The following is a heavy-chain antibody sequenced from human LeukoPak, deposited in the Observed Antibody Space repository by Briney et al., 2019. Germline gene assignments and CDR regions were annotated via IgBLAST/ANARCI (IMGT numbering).Heavy chain of an antibody. Sequence: ASVKVSCNTSGNTFTSYGISWVRQAPGQGLEYMGWINTYNGHTNYAQKLQGRVTVTTDTSTSTAYLELRSLRSDDTAVYYCARDGPRGYFQHWGQGTLITVSS. CDR3: ARDGPRGYFQH. V-gene: IGHV1-18*01. D-gene: IGHD1-14*01. CDR1: GNTFTSYG. J-gene: IGHJ1*01. CDR2: INTYNGHT.